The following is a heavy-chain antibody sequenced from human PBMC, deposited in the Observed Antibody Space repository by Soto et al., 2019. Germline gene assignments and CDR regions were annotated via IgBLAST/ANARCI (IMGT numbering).Heavy chain of an antibody. J-gene: IGHJ4*02. CDR1: GGSISSSSYY. V-gene: IGHV4-39*01. D-gene: IGHD2-15*01. CDR2: IYYSGST. Sequence: SETLSLTCTVSGGSISSSSYYWGWIRQPPGKGLEWIGSIYYSGSTYYNPSLKSRVTISVDTSKNQFSLKLSSVTAADTAVYYCARRYCSGGSCWLDYWGQGTLVTVSS. CDR3: ARRYCSGGSCWLDY.